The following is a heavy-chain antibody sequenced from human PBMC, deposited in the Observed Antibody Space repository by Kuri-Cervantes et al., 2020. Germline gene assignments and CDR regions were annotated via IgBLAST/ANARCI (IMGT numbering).Heavy chain of an antibody. D-gene: IGHD2-21*02. CDR1: GFTFSSYW. CDR2: IKQDGSEK. Sequence: GGSLRLSCAASGFTFSSYWMHWVRQAPGKGLEWVANIKQDGSEKYYVDSVKGRFTISRDNAKNSLYLQMNSLRAEDTAVYYCAREGAYCGGDCYLWEGIDYWGQGTLVTVSS. V-gene: IGHV3-7*01. J-gene: IGHJ4*02. CDR3: AREGAYCGGDCYLWEGIDY.